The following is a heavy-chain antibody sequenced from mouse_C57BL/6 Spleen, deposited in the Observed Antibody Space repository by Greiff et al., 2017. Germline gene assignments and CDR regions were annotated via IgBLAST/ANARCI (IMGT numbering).Heavy chain of an antibody. Sequence: QVQLQQPGTELVKPGASVKLSCKASGYTFTSYWMHWVKQRPGQGLEWIGNINPSNGGTNYNEKFKSKATLTVDKSSSTAYMQLSSLTSEDSAVYDCARGGLYYGFDYYAMDYWGQGTSVTVSS. V-gene: IGHV1-53*01. CDR3: ARGGLYYGFDYYAMDY. D-gene: IGHD1-1*02. J-gene: IGHJ4*01. CDR1: GYTFTSYW. CDR2: INPSNGGT.